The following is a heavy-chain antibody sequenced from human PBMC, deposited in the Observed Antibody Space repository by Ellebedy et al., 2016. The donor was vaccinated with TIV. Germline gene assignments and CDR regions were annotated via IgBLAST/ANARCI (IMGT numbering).Heavy chain of an antibody. CDR2: ISGSGGST. CDR1: GFTFSSYA. Sequence: GESLKISXAASGFTFSSYAMSWVRQAPGKGLEWVSAISGSGGSTYYADSVKGRFTISRDNSKNTLYLQMNSLRAEDTAVYYCAKRLTVEYYYYYGMDVWGQGTTVTVSS. J-gene: IGHJ6*02. D-gene: IGHD5-24*01. CDR3: AKRLTVEYYYYYGMDV. V-gene: IGHV3-23*01.